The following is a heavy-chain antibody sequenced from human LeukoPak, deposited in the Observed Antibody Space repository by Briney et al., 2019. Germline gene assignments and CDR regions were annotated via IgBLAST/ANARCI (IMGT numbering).Heavy chain of an antibody. CDR2: IYSGGST. CDR3: AREGTV. J-gene: IGHJ4*02. D-gene: IGHD4-11*01. V-gene: IGHV3-66*01. CDR1: GFTVSSNS. Sequence: PGGSLRLSCAAAGFTVSSNSMSWVSQAPGKGLEWLSIIYSGGSTYNADSVEGRFTISGDNSKSTLYLQMNSRRAEDTAGYYCAREGTVRGQGTLVSVSS.